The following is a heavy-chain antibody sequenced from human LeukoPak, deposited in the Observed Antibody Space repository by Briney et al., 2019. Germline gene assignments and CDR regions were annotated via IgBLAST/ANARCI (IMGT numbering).Heavy chain of an antibody. J-gene: IGHJ4*02. D-gene: IGHD6-13*01. Sequence: EGSLRLSCAASGFTFSSYSMNWVRQAPGKGLEWVSSISSSSSYIYYADSVKGRFTISRDNAKNSLYLQMNSLRAEDTAVYYCASVPAAGTGYWGQGTLVTVSS. CDR3: ASVPAAGTGY. CDR2: ISSSSSYI. V-gene: IGHV3-21*01. CDR1: GFTFSSYS.